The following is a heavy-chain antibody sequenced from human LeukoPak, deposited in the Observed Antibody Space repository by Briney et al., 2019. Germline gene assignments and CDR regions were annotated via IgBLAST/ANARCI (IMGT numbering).Heavy chain of an antibody. CDR2: IKQDGSEK. D-gene: IGHD6-19*01. V-gene: IGHV3-7*01. CDR1: GFTFSSYW. CDR3: AREGSSGWRGSYFDY. Sequence: GGSLRLSCAASGFTFSSYWMSWVRQAPGKGLEWVANIKQDGSEKYYVDSVKGRFTISRDNAKNPLYLQMNSLRAEDTAVYYCAREGSSGWRGSYFDYWGQGTLVTVSS. J-gene: IGHJ4*02.